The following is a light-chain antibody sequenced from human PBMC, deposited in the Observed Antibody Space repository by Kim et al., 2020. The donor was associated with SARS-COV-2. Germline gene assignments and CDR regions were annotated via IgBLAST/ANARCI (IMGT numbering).Light chain of an antibody. CDR3: LQGHSTPLLT. CDR1: QSISTY. CDR2: AAS. V-gene: IGKV1-39*01. J-gene: IGKJ4*01. Sequence: DIQMTQSPSSLAASVGDRVTIACRASQSISTYLNWYQQKPGKAPKLLIYAASTLQSGVPSRFSGSGSGTDFTLTISSLQPEDFATYYCLQGHSTPLLTFCGGTKVDIK.